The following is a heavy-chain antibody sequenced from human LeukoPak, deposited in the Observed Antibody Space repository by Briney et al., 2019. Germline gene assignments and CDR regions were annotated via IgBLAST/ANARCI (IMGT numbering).Heavy chain of an antibody. CDR2: ISAAGDNI. CDR1: GFPFSSHA. Sequence: GGSLRLSCAASGFPFSSHALSWVRQTPGKGLEWVSSISAAGDNIYFADSVKGRFTISRDNSKNTLYLQMNSLRAEDTAVYYCAKDLRETIFGVVIIDWGQGTLVTVSS. CDR3: AKDLRETIFGVVIID. V-gene: IGHV3-23*01. D-gene: IGHD3-3*01. J-gene: IGHJ4*02.